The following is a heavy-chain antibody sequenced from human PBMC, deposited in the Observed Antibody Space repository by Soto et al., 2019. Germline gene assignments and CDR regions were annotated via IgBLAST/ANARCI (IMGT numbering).Heavy chain of an antibody. D-gene: IGHD3-10*01. CDR3: ARGGRITMVRAHVGMDV. J-gene: IGHJ6*02. CDR2: ISSSGSTI. CDR1: GFTFSDYY. V-gene: IGHV3-11*01. Sequence: GGSLRRSCAASGFTFSDYYMSWIRQAPGNGLEWVSYISSSGSTIYYADSVKRRFTISRDNAKNSLYLQMNSLRAEDTAVYYCARGGRITMVRAHVGMDVWGQGTTVTVSS.